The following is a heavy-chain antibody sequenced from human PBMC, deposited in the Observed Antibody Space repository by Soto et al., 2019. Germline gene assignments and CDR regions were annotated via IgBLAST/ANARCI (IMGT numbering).Heavy chain of an antibody. CDR3: SKEQWLIQGHFDY. Sequence: EVQILESGRGLVRPGGCLRLSRAASGFSFTNYAMSWVRQAPGKGLEWLSAISVSGETTYYADSVRCRFTVSRDNSRARVFLQMSNLRAEDAALYYCSKEQWLIQGHFDYGGLWILATASS. CDR1: GFSFTNYA. V-gene: IGHV3-23*01. D-gene: IGHD2-8*01. J-gene: IGHJ4*02. CDR2: ISVSGETT.